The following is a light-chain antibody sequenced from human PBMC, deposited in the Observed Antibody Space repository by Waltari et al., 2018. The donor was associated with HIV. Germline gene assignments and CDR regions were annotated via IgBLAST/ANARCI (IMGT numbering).Light chain of an antibody. Sequence: DIQMTQSPSSLSASVVDRVTIPCRASQSISRYLNWYQQKPGRAPKLLIYAASSLQSGFPSRFNGSGSGTDFALTISSLQPEDFATYYCQQSYTTPITFGQGTRLDSK. CDR3: QQSYTTPIT. J-gene: IGKJ5*01. V-gene: IGKV1-39*01. CDR1: QSISRY. CDR2: AAS.